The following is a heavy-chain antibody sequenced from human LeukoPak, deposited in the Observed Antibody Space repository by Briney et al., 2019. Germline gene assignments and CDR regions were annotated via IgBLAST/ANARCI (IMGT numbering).Heavy chain of an antibody. J-gene: IGHJ4*02. CDR3: ASQNDYGGNCFFEY. Sequence: GGSLRLSCAASGFTFSSYWMSWVRQAPGKGLEWVANIKQDGSEKYYVDPVKGRFTISGDNAKSSLYLQMNSLRAEDTAVYYCASQNDYGGNCFFEYWGQGTLVTVSS. V-gene: IGHV3-7*01. CDR1: GFTFSSYW. CDR2: IKQDGSEK. D-gene: IGHD4-23*01.